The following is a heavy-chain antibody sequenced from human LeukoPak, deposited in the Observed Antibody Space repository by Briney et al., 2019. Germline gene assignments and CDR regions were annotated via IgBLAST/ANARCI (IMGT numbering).Heavy chain of an antibody. V-gene: IGHV1-24*01. J-gene: IGHJ4*02. CDR1: GYTLTELS. D-gene: IGHD3-22*01. CDR3: AKDSSGYYYGLGKYDKGHCFDY. CDR2: FDPEDGET. Sequence: ASVKVSCKVSGYTLTELSMHWVRQAPGKGLEWMGGFDPEDGETIYAQKFQGRVTMTEDTSTDTAYMELSSLRSEDTAIYYCAKDSSGYYYGLGKYDKGHCFDYWGQGTLVTVSS.